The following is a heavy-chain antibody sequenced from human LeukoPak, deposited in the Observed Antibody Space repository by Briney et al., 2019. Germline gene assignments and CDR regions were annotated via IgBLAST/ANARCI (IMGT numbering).Heavy chain of an antibody. D-gene: IGHD2-8*02. CDR2: ISSSGSTI. J-gene: IGHJ6*03. Sequence: PGGSLRLSCAASGFTFSDYYMSWIRQAPGKGLEWVSYISSSGSTIYYADSVKGRFTISRDNAKNSLYLQMNSLRAEDTAVYYCAKDSTGKRDYYYYYMDVWGKGTTVTVSS. CDR3: AKDSTGKRDYYYYYMDV. V-gene: IGHV3-11*04. CDR1: GFTFSDYY.